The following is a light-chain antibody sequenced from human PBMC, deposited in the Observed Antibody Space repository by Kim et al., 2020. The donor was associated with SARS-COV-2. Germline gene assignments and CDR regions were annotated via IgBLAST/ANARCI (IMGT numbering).Light chain of an antibody. CDR1: QSVSSSY. CDR3: KQYGSSPIT. V-gene: IGKV3-20*01. Sequence: EIVLTQSPGTLSLSPGERATLSCRDSQSVSSSYLAWYQQKPGQAPRLLIYGASSRATGIPDRFSGSGSGTDFTLTISRLEPEGFAVYYCKQYGSSPITFGGGTKVDIK. CDR2: GAS. J-gene: IGKJ4*01.